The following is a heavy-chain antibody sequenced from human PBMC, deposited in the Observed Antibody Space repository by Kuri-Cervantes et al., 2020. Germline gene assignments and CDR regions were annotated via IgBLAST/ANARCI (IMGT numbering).Heavy chain of an antibody. V-gene: IGHV3-30-3*01. J-gene: IGHJ3*02. CDR1: GFTFSSYA. CDR3: ASVDYYDSSGYYAFDI. D-gene: IGHD3-22*01. CDR2: ISYDGSNK. Sequence: GGSLRLSCAASGFTFSSYAMHWVRQAPGKGLEWVAVISYDGSNKYYADSVKCRFTISRDNSKNTLYLQMNSLRAEDTAVYYCASVDYYDSSGYYAFDIWGQGTMVTVSS.